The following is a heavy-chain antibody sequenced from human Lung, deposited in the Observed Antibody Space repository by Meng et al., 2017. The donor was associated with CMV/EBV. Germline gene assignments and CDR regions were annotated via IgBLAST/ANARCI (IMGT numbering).Heavy chain of an antibody. D-gene: IGHD3-3*01. J-gene: IGHJ4*02. V-gene: IGHV3-30-3*01. CDR3: ARQRRVDFWGGYPRGNGGMAV. CDR2: ISYDGSNK. CDR1: GFTFSSYA. Sequence: GESXKISCAASGFTFSSYAMHWVRQAPGKGLEWVAVISYDGSNKYYADSVKGRFTISRDNSKNTLYLQMNSLRAEDTAVYYCARQRRVDFWGGYPRGNGGMAVWXQGTXVTVSS.